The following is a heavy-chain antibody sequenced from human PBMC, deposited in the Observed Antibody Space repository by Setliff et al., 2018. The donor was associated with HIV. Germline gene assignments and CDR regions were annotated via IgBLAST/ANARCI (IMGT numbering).Heavy chain of an antibody. CDR3: ARDNMALIGDYDY. V-gene: IGHV4-59*12. Sequence: SETLSLTCTVSGGSISGDYWSWVRQPPEKRLELIGFIHYSGSSDYNPSLKSRVTISVDTSKNQFSLKLNSMTAADTAVYYCARDNMALIGDYDYWGQGTLVTVSS. J-gene: IGHJ4*02. CDR1: GGSISGDY. D-gene: IGHD5-12*01. CDR2: IHYSGSS.